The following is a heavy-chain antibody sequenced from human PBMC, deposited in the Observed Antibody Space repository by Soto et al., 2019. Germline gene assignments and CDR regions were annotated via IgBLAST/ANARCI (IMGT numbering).Heavy chain of an antibody. CDR1: GGSVSSGNDH. Sequence: AQLQESGPGLVKPSETLSLTCTVSGGSVSSGNDHWSWIRQSPGNGLEWIGHIYHSGSANYNRSLKNRATISVDTPKNQFSLKLSSVTAADTAVYYCARESVQVGATVDWGQGTLVTVTS. D-gene: IGHD1-26*01. CDR3: ARESVQVGATVD. CDR2: IYHSGSA. J-gene: IGHJ4*02. V-gene: IGHV4-61*01.